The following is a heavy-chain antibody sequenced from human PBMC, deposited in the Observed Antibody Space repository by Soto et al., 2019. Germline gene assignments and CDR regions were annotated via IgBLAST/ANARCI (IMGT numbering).Heavy chain of an antibody. CDR3: AKSYGDYVGNWFDP. V-gene: IGHV4-31*03. CDR2: IYYSGST. D-gene: IGHD4-17*01. J-gene: IGHJ5*02. Sequence: PSETLSLTCTVSGGSISSGGYYWSWIRQHPGKGLEWIGYIYYSGSTYYNPSLKSRVTISVDTSKNQFSLKLSSVTAADTAVYYCAKSYGDYVGNWFDPWGQGTLVTVSS. CDR1: GGSISSGGYY.